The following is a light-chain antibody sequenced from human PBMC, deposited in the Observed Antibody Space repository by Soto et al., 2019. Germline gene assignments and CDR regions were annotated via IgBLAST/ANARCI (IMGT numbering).Light chain of an antibody. V-gene: IGKV3-15*01. Sequence: IVVTHTPVTVSGSGEKPPPLSPLVSQSVSSNLAWYQQKPGQAPRLLIYGASTRATGIPVRFSGSASGTEFTLTISSLQTDDFATYYFQQYTSYYPWKFGQGTKVDNK. CDR2: GAS. CDR3: QQYTSYYPWK. CDR1: QSVSSN. J-gene: IGKJ1*01.